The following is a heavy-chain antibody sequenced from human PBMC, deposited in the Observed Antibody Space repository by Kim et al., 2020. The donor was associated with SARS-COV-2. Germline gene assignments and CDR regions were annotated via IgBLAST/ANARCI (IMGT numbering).Heavy chain of an antibody. CDR1: GGSFSGYY. Sequence: SETLSLTCAVYGGSFSGYYWSWIRQPQGKGMEWIGEINHSVSTNYNPSLKSRVTISVYTSTNKFSLKLSSVTAAATAVYYRARGRFFEITIFGVVPTYNWFDPWGQGTLVTVSS. CDR2: INHSVST. D-gene: IGHD3-3*01. J-gene: IGHJ5*02. CDR3: ARGRFFEITIFGVVPTYNWFDP. V-gene: IGHV4-34*01.